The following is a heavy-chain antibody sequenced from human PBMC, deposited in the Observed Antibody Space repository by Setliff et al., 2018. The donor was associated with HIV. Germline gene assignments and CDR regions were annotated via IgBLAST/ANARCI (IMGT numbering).Heavy chain of an antibody. Sequence: SETLSLTCTVSGGSISSYYWSWIRQPPGKGLEWIGYIYYSGSTNYNPSLKSRVTISVDTSENQFSLKLSSVTAADTAVYYCASAGSGTRAPPRYWGQGTLVTVSS. V-gene: IGHV4-59*12. D-gene: IGHD1-1*01. CDR2: IYYSGST. CDR3: ASAGSGTRAPPRY. CDR1: GGSISSYY. J-gene: IGHJ4*02.